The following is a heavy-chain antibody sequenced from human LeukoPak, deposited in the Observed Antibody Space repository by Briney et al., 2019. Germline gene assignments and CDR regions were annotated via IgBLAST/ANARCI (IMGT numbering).Heavy chain of an antibody. CDR1: GFTFSSYS. D-gene: IGHD3-3*01. Sequence: MPGGSLRLSCAASGFTFSSYSMNWVRQAPGKGLEWVSSISSSSSYIYYADSVKGRFTISRDNAKNSLYLQMNSLRAEDTAVYYCARDLSEITIFGVVNYNFDYWGQGTLVTVSS. J-gene: IGHJ4*02. V-gene: IGHV3-21*01. CDR2: ISSSSSYI. CDR3: ARDLSEITIFGVVNYNFDY.